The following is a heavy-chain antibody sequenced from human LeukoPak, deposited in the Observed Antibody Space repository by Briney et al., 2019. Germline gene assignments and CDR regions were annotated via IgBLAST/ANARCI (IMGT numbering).Heavy chain of an antibody. CDR3: AKRPSTSWYDDAFDI. V-gene: IGHV3-23*01. J-gene: IGHJ3*02. CDR2: FSGSAGST. CDR1: GFTFSRDA. D-gene: IGHD6-13*01. Sequence: PGGSLRLSCAASGFTFSRDAMTWVRQAPGKGLEWVSAFSGSAGSTYYADSVKGRFTISRDNSKNTLYLQMDSLRAEDTAVYYCAKRPSTSWYDDAFDIWGQGTMVTVSS.